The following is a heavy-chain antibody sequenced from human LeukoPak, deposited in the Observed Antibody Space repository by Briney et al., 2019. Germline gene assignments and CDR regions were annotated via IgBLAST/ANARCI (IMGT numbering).Heavy chain of an antibody. D-gene: IGHD4-17*01. CDR2: ISTSSRTI. V-gene: IGHV3-48*03. J-gene: IGHJ5*02. CDR1: GFTFSTYE. Sequence: GGSLRLTCAASGFTFSTYEMNWVRQAPGKGLEWVSYISTSSRTIYYADSVKGRFTISRGNAKNSLYLQMNSLRAEDTAVYYCARESPDYGDYFVGPFDPWGQGTLATVSS. CDR3: ARESPDYGDYFVGPFDP.